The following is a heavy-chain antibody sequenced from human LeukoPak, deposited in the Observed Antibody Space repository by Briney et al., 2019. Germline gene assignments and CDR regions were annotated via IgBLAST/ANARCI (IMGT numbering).Heavy chain of an antibody. D-gene: IGHD6-19*01. V-gene: IGHV3-30*18. Sequence: GGSLRLTCAASGFTFSSYGMHWVRQAPGKGLEWVAVISYDGSNKYYADSVKGRFTISRDNSKNTLYLQMNSLRAEDTAVYYCAKDGGYSSGWYSGHDAFDIWGQGTMVTVSS. CDR1: GFTFSSYG. J-gene: IGHJ3*02. CDR3: AKDGGYSSGWYSGHDAFDI. CDR2: ISYDGSNK.